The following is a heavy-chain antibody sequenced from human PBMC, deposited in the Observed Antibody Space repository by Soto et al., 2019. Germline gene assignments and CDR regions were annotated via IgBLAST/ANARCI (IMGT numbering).Heavy chain of an antibody. V-gene: IGHV3-48*02. D-gene: IGHD3-10*01. CDR3: ARDHLWFGELLGSFDY. Sequence: ESGGGLVQPGGSLRLSCAASGFTFSSYSMNWVRQAPGKGLEWVSYISSSSSTIYYADSVKGRFTISRDNAKNSLYLQMNSLRDEDTAVYYCARDHLWFGELLGSFDYWGQGTLVTVSS. CDR2: ISSSSSTI. J-gene: IGHJ4*02. CDR1: GFTFSSYS.